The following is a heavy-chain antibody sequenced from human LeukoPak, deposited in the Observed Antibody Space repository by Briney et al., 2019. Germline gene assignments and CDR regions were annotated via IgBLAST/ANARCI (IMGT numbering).Heavy chain of an antibody. Sequence: APVKVSCKASGYTFTSYGISWVRQAPGQGLEWMGWISAYNGNTNYAQKLQGRVTMTTDTSTSTAYMELRSLRSDDTAMYYCARVLGYCSSTSCYSGWFDPWGQGTLVTVSS. V-gene: IGHV1-18*01. CDR3: ARVLGYCSSTSCYSGWFDP. CDR2: ISAYNGNT. D-gene: IGHD2-2*01. J-gene: IGHJ5*02. CDR1: GYTFTSYG.